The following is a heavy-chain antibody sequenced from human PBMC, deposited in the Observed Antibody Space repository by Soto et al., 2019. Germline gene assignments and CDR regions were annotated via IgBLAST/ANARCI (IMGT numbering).Heavy chain of an antibody. CDR2: ISYDGSNK. J-gene: IGHJ4*02. V-gene: IGHV3-30-3*02. CDR1: GFTFSSYA. CDR3: AKRVY. Sequence: QVQLLESGGGVVQPGRSLRLSCAASGFTFSSYAMHWVRQAPGQGLEWVAVISYDGSNKYYADSVKGRFTISRDNSKNTLYLQMNSLRAEDTAVYYCAKRVYWGQGTLVTVSS.